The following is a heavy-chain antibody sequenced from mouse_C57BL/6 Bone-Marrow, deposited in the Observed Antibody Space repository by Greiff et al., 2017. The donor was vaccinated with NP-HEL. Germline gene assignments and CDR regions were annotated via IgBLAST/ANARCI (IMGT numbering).Heavy chain of an antibody. V-gene: IGHV1-15*01. CDR1: GYTFTDYE. CDR2: IDPETGGT. D-gene: IGHD2-10*02. CDR3: TGYGNFWFAY. Sequence: VQVVESGAELVRPGASVTLSCKASGYTFTDYEMHWVKQTPVHGLEWIGAIDPETGGTAYNQKFKGKAILTADKSSSTAYMELRSLTSEDSAVYYCTGYGNFWFAYWGQGTLVTVSA. J-gene: IGHJ3*01.